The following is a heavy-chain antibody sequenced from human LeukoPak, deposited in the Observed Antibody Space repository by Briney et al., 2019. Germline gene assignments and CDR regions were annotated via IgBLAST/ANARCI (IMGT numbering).Heavy chain of an antibody. D-gene: IGHD2-15*01. CDR2: IIPIFGTA. V-gene: IGHV1-69*13. CDR3: ARGLGYCSGGSCYGDYYYGMDV. Sequence: ASVKVSCKASRGTFSSYAISWVRQAPGQGLEWMGGIIPIFGTANYAQKFHGRVTITADESTSTAYMELSSLRSEDTAVYYCARGLGYCSGGSCYGDYYYGMDVWGKGTTVTVSS. CDR1: RGTFSSYA. J-gene: IGHJ6*04.